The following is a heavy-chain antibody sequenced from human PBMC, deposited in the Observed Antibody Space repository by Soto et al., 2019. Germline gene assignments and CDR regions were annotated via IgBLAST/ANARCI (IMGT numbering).Heavy chain of an antibody. Sequence: QVQLVQSGAEVKKPGSSVKVSCKAPGGTFSSYAISWVRQAPGQGLEWMGGIIPIFGTAKYAQKFQGRVTSTADDNTRTGYMELISLRSEDTAVYYCARSQGGSSSLDIYYYYYYGMDVWGQGTTVTVSS. CDR1: GGTFSSYA. V-gene: IGHV1-69*01. CDR3: ARSQGGSSSLDIYYYYYYGMDV. J-gene: IGHJ6*02. D-gene: IGHD1-26*01. CDR2: IIPIFGTA.